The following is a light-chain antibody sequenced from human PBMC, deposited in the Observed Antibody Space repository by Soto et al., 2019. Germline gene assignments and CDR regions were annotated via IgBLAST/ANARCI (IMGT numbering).Light chain of an antibody. Sequence: DIQMTQSPSTLSGSVGDRVTITCRASQTISSWLAWYQQKPGKAPKLLIYKASSLESGVPSRFSGSGSGTEFTLTINSLQPDDFATYYCQQYNSYWTFGQGTKADNK. CDR2: KAS. CDR1: QTISSW. CDR3: QQYNSYWT. J-gene: IGKJ1*01. V-gene: IGKV1-5*03.